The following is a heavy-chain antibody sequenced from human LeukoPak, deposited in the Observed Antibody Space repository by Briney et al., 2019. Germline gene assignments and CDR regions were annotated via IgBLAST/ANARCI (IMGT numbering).Heavy chain of an antibody. CDR1: GYTFTSYD. CDR2: MNPDSGNT. V-gene: IGHV1-8*01. D-gene: IGHD7-27*01. J-gene: IGHJ4*02. CDR3: ARNAPRTGDFYY. Sequence: ASVKVSCKASGYTFTSYDINWVRQATGQGLEWMGWMNPDSGNTGYAQKFQGRITLTRDTSISTAYMELSSLRSEDTAVYYCARNAPRTGDFYYWGQGTLVTVSS.